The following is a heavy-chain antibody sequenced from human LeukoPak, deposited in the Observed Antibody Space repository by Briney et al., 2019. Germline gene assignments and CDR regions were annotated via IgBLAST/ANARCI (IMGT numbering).Heavy chain of an antibody. CDR3: ARDLSPGYSSNWYDY. CDR2: IGTAGDT. V-gene: IGHV3-13*01. CDR1: GFTFSSYD. J-gene: IGHJ5*01. D-gene: IGHD6-13*01. Sequence: GGSLRLSCAASGFTFSSYDMHWVRQATGKGLEWVSAIGTAGDTYYPGSVKGRFTISRENAKNSLYLQMNRLRAEDTAVYFCARDLSPGYSSNWYDYWGQGTLVTVSS.